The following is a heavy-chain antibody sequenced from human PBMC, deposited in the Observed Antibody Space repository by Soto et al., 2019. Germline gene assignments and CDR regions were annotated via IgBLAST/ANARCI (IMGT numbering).Heavy chain of an antibody. J-gene: IGHJ5*02. CDR3: ASGDTTHFDLLTGPQLDP. CDR2: INPNTGGT. D-gene: IGHD3-9*01. Sequence: QVQLVQSGAEVKKPGASVKVSCKVSGYTFTGYFIHWVRQAPGQGLEWMGWINPNTGGTKFAQKFQGRVTMTRDTSIDTAYMEMRSLRSDDTALYYCASGDTTHFDLLTGPQLDPWGQGTLVIVSS. CDR1: GYTFTGYF. V-gene: IGHV1-2*02.